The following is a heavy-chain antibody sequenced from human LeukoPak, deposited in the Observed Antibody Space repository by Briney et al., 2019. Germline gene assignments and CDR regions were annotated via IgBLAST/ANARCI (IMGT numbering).Heavy chain of an antibody. CDR2: IYSGGST. CDR3: AGCSGSYPYYYYYMDV. CDR1: GFTVSSNY. D-gene: IGHD1-26*01. V-gene: IGHV3-53*01. Sequence: GGSLRLSCAASGFTVSSNYMSWVRQAPGKGLEWVSVIYSGGSTYYADSVKGRFTISRDNSKNTLYLQMNSLRAEDTAVYYCAGCSGSYPYYYYYMDVWGKGTTVTISS. J-gene: IGHJ6*03.